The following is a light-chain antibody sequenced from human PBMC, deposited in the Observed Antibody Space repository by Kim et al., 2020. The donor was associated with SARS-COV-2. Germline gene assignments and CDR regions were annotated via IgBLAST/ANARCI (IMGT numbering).Light chain of an antibody. V-gene: IGKV1-27*01. Sequence: DIQMTQSPSSLSASVGDRVTITCRASQGISSYLAWYQQKPGKVPKHLIYGASTLQCGVPSRFSGSGSGTHFTLTITSLQPEDVATYYCQKYNSAPQTFGPGTKVDI. J-gene: IGKJ1*01. CDR3: QKYNSAPQT. CDR2: GAS. CDR1: QGISSY.